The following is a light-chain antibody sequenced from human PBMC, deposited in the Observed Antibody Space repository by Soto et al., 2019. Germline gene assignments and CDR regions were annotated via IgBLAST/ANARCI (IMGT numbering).Light chain of an antibody. Sequence: QLVLTQSPSASASLGASVNLTCTLNTGHSTYAITWQQQQPEQGPRYLMKVNSDGSHIKGDGIPDRFSGSSSGADRYLTISSLQSEDEADYYCQTWGTDIQGVFGGGTKLTVL. CDR3: QTWGTDIQGV. V-gene: IGLV4-69*01. CDR2: VNSDGSH. J-gene: IGLJ2*01. CDR1: TGHSTYA.